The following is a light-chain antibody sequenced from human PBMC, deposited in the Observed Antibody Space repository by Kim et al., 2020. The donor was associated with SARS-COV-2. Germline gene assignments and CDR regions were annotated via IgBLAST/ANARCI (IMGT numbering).Light chain of an antibody. CDR1: QSISSW. CDR3: QQYVQYPRT. CDR2: AAS. Sequence: IQMTQSPFLVSASVGDTVTITCRASQSISSWLAWYQQKPEKAPKSLIYAASSLQSGVPSRFSGSGSGTHFTLTINSLQPEDFTTYYCQQYVQYPRTFGQGTKVDIK. J-gene: IGKJ1*01. V-gene: IGKV1D-16*01.